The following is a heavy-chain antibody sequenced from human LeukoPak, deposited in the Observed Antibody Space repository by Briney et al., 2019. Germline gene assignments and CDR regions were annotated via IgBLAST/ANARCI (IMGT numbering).Heavy chain of an antibody. Sequence: PGRSLRLSCTASGFTFGDYAMSWVRQAPGKGLEWVGFIRSKAYGGTTEYAASVKGRFTISRDDSKSIAYLQMNSLKTEDTVVYYCTRGYDCSGGSCYWAEYFQHWGQGTLVTVSS. CDR2: IRSKAYGGTT. J-gene: IGHJ1*01. CDR3: TRGYDCSGGSCYWAEYFQH. D-gene: IGHD2-15*01. CDR1: GFTFGDYA. V-gene: IGHV3-49*04.